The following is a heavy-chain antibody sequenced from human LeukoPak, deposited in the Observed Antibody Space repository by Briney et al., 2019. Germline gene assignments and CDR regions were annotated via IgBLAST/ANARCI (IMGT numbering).Heavy chain of an antibody. V-gene: IGHV3-66*01. J-gene: IGHJ5*02. Sequence: GSLSLSCAASGFTVSSDYMTWVRQAPGKGLEWVSVIYSGGSSWYADSVKGRFTISRDNSKNTLYLQMNSLRAEDTAVYYCARGYCSSISCNWLDPWGQGTLVTVSS. CDR3: ARGYCSSISCNWLDP. D-gene: IGHD2-2*01. CDR1: GFTVSSDY. CDR2: IYSGGSS.